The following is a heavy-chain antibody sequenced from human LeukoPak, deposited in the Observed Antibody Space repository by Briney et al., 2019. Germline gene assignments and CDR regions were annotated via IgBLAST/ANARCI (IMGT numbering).Heavy chain of an antibody. D-gene: IGHD3-10*01. CDR1: GFRFSDYY. J-gene: IGHJ4*02. CDR3: ARERGYGSGTFDY. Sequence: SGGSLRLSCAASGFRFSDYYMSWIRQAPGKGLEWVSDISDSSSTIHYADSVNGRFTISRDNAKNSLYLQMNSLRAEDTAVYYCARERGYGSGTFDYWGQGIQVTTSS. V-gene: IGHV3-11*01. CDR2: ISDSSSTI.